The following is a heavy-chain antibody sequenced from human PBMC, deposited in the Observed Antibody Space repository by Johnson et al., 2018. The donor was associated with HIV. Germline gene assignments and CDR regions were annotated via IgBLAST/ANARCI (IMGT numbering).Heavy chain of an antibody. Sequence: VQLVESGGGVERPGGSLRLSCVASGFTFDEYDMNWVRQAPGKGLEWVSSITWNGGTTGSADSVKGRFTISRDNAKNSLYLQMNSLRGEDTALYYCARATDYYDTSGYLTRPKAFDVWGQGTMVTVSS. D-gene: IGHD3-22*01. CDR2: ITWNGGTT. J-gene: IGHJ3*01. CDR1: GFTFDEYD. CDR3: ARATDYYDTSGYLTRPKAFDV. V-gene: IGHV3-20*04.